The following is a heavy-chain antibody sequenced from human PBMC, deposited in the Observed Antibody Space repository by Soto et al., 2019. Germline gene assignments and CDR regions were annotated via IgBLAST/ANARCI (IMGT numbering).Heavy chain of an antibody. CDR3: ARHSRRYFYDTSSPKAIDY. V-gene: IGHV4-39*01. Sequence: SETLSLTCAVYGGSFSSYYWGWIRQPPEKGLEWIGTIFYSGSTHYNPSLKSRVTISVDTSKNHFSLKLRSVTAADTAVYYCARHSRRYFYDTSSPKAIDYWGQGTLVTVSS. D-gene: IGHD3-22*01. CDR1: GGSFSSYY. CDR2: IFYSGST. J-gene: IGHJ4*02.